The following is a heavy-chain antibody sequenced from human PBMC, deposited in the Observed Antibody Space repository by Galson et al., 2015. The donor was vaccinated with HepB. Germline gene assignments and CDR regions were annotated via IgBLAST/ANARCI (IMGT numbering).Heavy chain of an antibody. D-gene: IGHD6-19*01. J-gene: IGHJ4*02. CDR2: ISAYNGNT. CDR1: GYTFTSYG. V-gene: IGHV1-18*04. Sequence: SVKVSCKASGYTFTSYGISWVRQAPGQGLEWMGWISAYNGNTNYAQKLQGRVTMTTDTSTSTAYMELRSLRSDDTAVYYCARDPKIAVAGTPLDYWGQGTLVTVSS. CDR3: ARDPKIAVAGTPLDY.